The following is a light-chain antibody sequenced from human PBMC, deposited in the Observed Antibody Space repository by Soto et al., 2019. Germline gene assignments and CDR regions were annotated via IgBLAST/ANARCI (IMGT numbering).Light chain of an antibody. CDR1: SSDVGGYNY. V-gene: IGLV2-8*01. CDR3: SSYAGSTKGV. CDR2: EVS. Sequence: QSVLTQPPSASGSPGQSVTISCTGTSSDVGGYNYVSWYQQHPGKAPKLMIYEVSKRPSGVPDRFSGSKSGNTASLTVSGLQAEDEADYYCSSYAGSTKGVFGTGTKFTVL. J-gene: IGLJ1*01.